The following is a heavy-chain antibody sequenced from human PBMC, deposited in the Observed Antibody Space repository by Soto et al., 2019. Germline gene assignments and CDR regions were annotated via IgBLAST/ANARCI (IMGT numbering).Heavy chain of an antibody. Sequence: QVPLVQSGAEVKKPGSSVKVSCKASGGTFSSYAISWVRQAPGQGLEWMGGIIPIFGTANYAQKFQGRVTITADESTSTAYMELSSLRSEDTAVYYCARRITIFGVVTAPYYYYGMDVWGQGTTGTVSS. CDR1: GGTFSSYA. CDR3: ARRITIFGVVTAPYYYYGMDV. D-gene: IGHD3-3*01. CDR2: IIPIFGTA. J-gene: IGHJ6*02. V-gene: IGHV1-69*01.